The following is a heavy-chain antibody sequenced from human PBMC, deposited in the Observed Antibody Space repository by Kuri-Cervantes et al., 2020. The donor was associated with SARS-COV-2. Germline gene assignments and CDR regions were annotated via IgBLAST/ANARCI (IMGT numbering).Heavy chain of an antibody. D-gene: IGHD3-3*01. CDR1: GFTFSSYA. V-gene: IGHV3-30-3*01. Sequence: GESLKISCAASGFTFSSYAMHWVRQAPGKGLEWVAVISYDGSNKYYADSVKGRFTISRDNSKNTLYLQMNSLRAEETAVYYCARYFGVITVDYWGRGTLVTVSS. J-gene: IGHJ4*02. CDR3: ARYFGVITVDY. CDR2: ISYDGSNK.